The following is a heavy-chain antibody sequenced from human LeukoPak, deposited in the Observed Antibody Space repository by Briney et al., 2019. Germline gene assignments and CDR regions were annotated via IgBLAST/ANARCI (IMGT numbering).Heavy chain of an antibody. D-gene: IGHD3-10*01. CDR2: IYSSGTT. V-gene: IGHV3-53*01. CDR3: ARLEVRGVIGP. CDR1: GFTFSGSA. Sequence: GGSLRLSCAASGFTFSGSAMHWVRQAPGKGLEWVSVIYSSGTTYYSDSVKGRFTISRDKSKNTLYLQMTSLRPEDTAMYYCARLEVRGVIGPWGQGTLVAVSS. J-gene: IGHJ5*02.